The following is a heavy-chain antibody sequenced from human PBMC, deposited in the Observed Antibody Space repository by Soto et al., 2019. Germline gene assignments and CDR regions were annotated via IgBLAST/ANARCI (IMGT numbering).Heavy chain of an antibody. V-gene: IGHV1-69*01. J-gene: IGHJ4*02. CDR3: ARPKGTYSSGYYYCDF. D-gene: IGHD6-19*01. Sequence: QVQLEQSGAEVKQPGSSVRVSCKTSGGTFSTYAINWVRQAPGQVLEWMGAIIPLFGTADYSQKFQGRVTITADESTSTAYMELSSLRSDDTAVYFCARPKGTYSSGYYYCDFWGQGTLVTVSS. CDR1: GGTFSTYA. CDR2: IIPLFGTA.